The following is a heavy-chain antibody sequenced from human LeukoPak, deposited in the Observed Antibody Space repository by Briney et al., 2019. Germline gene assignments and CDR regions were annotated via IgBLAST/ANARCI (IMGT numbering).Heavy chain of an antibody. CDR3: ARYNWNDVVSALDY. V-gene: IGHV1-2*02. CDR2: INPNSGAT. J-gene: IGHJ4*02. Sequence: ASVKVSCKASGYTFSGYYIHWVRQVLGQGLEWMGWINPNSGATSYAQKFQGGVTLTRDTSITTFYMEVSRLRSDDTAVYFCARYNWNDVVSALDYWGQGTLVTVSS. D-gene: IGHD1-1*01. CDR1: GYTFSGYY.